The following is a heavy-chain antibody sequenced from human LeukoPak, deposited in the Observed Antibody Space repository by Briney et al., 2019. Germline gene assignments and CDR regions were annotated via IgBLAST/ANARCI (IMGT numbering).Heavy chain of an antibody. CDR2: IYSGGST. Sequence: GGSLRLSCAASGFTVSSNYMSWVRQAPGKGLEWVSVIYSGGSTYYADSVKGRFTISRDNSKNTLYLQMNSLRAEDTAVYYCAREGAETTVTIDAYYYYGMDVWGQGTTVTVSS. V-gene: IGHV3-66*01. J-gene: IGHJ6*02. D-gene: IGHD4-17*01. CDR3: AREGAETTVTIDAYYYYGMDV. CDR1: GFTVSSNY.